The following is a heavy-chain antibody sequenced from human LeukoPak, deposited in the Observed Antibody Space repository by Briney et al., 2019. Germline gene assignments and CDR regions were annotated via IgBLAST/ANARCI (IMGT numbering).Heavy chain of an antibody. CDR3: AKDSFFGAMVAVDASDI. CDR2: ISWNSGSI. Sequence: PGGSLRLSCAASGFTFDDYAMHWVRQAPGKGLEWVSGISWNSGSIGYADSVKGRFTISRDNAKNSLYLQMNSLRAGDTALYYCAKDSFFGAMVAVDASDIWGQGTMVTVSS. D-gene: IGHD5-18*01. V-gene: IGHV3-9*01. J-gene: IGHJ3*02. CDR1: GFTFDDYA.